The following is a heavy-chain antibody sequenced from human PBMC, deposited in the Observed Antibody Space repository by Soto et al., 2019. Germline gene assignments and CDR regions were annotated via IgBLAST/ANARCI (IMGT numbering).Heavy chain of an antibody. D-gene: IGHD6-13*01. V-gene: IGHV5-51*01. CDR3: ARTIAATDYDAFDI. J-gene: IGHJ3*02. CDR2: IYPGDSDT. Sequence: GESLKISCXGSGYSFTRYWIGWVRQMPGKGLEWIGVIYPGDSDTRYSPSFRGQVTISADKSISTAYLRWSSLKASDTALYYCARTIAATDYDAFDIWGQGTMVTVSS. CDR1: GYSFTRYW.